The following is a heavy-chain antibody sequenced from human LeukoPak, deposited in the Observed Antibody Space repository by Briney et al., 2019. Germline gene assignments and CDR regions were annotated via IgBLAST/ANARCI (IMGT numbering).Heavy chain of an antibody. J-gene: IGHJ4*02. D-gene: IGHD4-23*01. Sequence: SETLSLTCAVHGGSFSGSHWNWIRQSPEKGLEWIGEINDRGRTNYNPSLKSRVNLSVDTSKKQFSLKLSSVTAADTAVYFCARDPTTVVTLPYYFDFWGQGTQVTVSS. V-gene: IGHV4-34*01. CDR3: ARDPTTVVTLPYYFDF. CDR2: INDRGRT. CDR1: GGSFSGSH.